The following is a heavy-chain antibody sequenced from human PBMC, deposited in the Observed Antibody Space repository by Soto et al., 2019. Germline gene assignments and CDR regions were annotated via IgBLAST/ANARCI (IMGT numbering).Heavy chain of an antibody. Sequence: GGSLRLSCAASGFTFSSYSMNWVRQAPGKGLEWVPSISSSSSYIYYADSVKGRFTISRDNAKNSLYLQMNSLRAEDTAVYYCTTYDYIWGNYRYRWAYWGQGALVTVST. CDR1: GFTFSSYS. V-gene: IGHV3-21*03. CDR2: ISSSSSYI. CDR3: TTYDYIWGNYRYRWAY. D-gene: IGHD3-16*02. J-gene: IGHJ4*02.